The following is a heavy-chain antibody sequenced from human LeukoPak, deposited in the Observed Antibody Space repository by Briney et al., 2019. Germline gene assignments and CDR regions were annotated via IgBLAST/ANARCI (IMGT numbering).Heavy chain of an antibody. CDR1: GGTFSSYA. J-gene: IGHJ4*02. CDR3: ASGSPGYSYGYGHLFDY. Sequence: SVKVSCKASGGTFSSYAISWVRQAPGQGLEWMGGIIPIFGTANYAQKFQGRVTITTDESTSTAYMELSSLRSEDTAVYYCASGSPGYSYGYGHLFDYWGQGTLVTVSS. V-gene: IGHV1-69*05. CDR2: IIPIFGTA. D-gene: IGHD5-18*01.